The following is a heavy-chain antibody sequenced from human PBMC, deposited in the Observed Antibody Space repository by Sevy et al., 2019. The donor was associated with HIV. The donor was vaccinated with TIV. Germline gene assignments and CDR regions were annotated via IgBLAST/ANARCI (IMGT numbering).Heavy chain of an antibody. CDR1: GFSVSSNY. Sequence: GGSLRLSCVVSGFSVSSNYMSWVRQAPGKGLEWVSNIYSDGRTYYADSVRGRFTISRDTSKNTVYLEMKSLRAEDTAVYYCASSIRGDTAMSFSFDYWGQGTLVTVSS. V-gene: IGHV3-53*01. J-gene: IGHJ4*02. CDR3: ASSIRGDTAMSFSFDY. CDR2: IYSDGRT. D-gene: IGHD5-18*01.